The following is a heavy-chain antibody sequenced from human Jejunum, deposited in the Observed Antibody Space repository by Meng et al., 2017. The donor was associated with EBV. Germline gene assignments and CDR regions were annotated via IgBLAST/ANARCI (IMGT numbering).Heavy chain of an antibody. CDR3: ARGAYFDY. Sequence: LLLEEAGSRMGNPFEALPLTYAVSCGSISSGGSSWHWIRQRPGKGLQWIGYIYYSGSAFYNPSLKCRVTLSVDRSKNQFSLNLSSVTAADTAVYYCARGAYFDYWGQGTLVTASS. J-gene: IGHJ4*02. CDR2: IYYSGSA. CDR1: CGSISSGGSS. V-gene: IGHV4-30-2*01.